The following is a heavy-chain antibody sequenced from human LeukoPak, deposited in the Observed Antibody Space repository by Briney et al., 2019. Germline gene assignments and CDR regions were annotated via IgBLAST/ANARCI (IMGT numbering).Heavy chain of an antibody. D-gene: IGHD2-15*01. Sequence: GGSLRLSCAASGFTFSNYAMSWVRQAPGKGLEWVSAISGSGGSTYYADSVKGRFTISRDNSKNTLYLQMNSLRADDTAVYYCARNHHNSGGRCDFWGQGTLVTVSS. J-gene: IGHJ4*02. CDR1: GFTFSNYA. CDR3: ARNHHNSGGRCDF. V-gene: IGHV3-23*01. CDR2: ISGSGGST.